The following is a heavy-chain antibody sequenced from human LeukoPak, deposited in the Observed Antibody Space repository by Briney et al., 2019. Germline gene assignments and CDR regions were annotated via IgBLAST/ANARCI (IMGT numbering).Heavy chain of an antibody. CDR1: GFTVSSNY. CDR2: IYSGGST. J-gene: IGHJ4*02. CDR3: ARESEAGPVGYDYYDSSGYPRLFDY. V-gene: IGHV3-53*01. Sequence: GGSLRLSCAASGFTVSSNYMSWVRQAPGEGLEWVSVIYSGGSTYYADSVKGRFTISRDNSKNTLYLQMNSLRAEDTAVYYCARESEAGPVGYDYYDSSGYPRLFDYWGQGTLVTVSS. D-gene: IGHD3-22*01.